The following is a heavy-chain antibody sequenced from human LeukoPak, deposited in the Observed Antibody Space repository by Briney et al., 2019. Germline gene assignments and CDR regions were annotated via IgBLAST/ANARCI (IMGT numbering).Heavy chain of an antibody. V-gene: IGHV4-30-4*07. Sequence: SETLSLTCAVSGGSISSGGYSWWWVRQPPGKGLEWIGYVFTTGTTYYNPSLNSRVTISLDTSKNQFFLKLRSVTAADTAVYFCVRGVTRGYIYADWGQGTLVTVSS. CDR3: VRGVTRGYIYAD. J-gene: IGHJ4*02. D-gene: IGHD5-18*01. CDR1: GGSISSGGYS. CDR2: VFTTGTT.